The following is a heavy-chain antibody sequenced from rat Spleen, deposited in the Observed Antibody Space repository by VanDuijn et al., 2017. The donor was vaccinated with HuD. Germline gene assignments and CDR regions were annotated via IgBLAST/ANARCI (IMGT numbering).Heavy chain of an antibody. V-gene: IGHV5-31*01. CDR2: ITNTGGST. CDR3: TRVPSSDYYFDY. CDR1: GFSFSNYN. Sequence: EVQLVESGGGLVQPGRSLQLSCISSGFSFSNYNMAWVRQAPGKGLEWVASITNTGGSTYYPDSVKGRFTISRDNAKSTLYLQMNSLRSEDTATYYCTRVPSSDYYFDYWGQGVMVTVSS. J-gene: IGHJ2*01. D-gene: IGHD1-2*01.